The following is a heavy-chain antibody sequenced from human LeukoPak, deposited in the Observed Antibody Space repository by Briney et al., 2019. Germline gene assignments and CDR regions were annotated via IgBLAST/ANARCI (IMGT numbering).Heavy chain of an antibody. CDR3: AREYSSSYGIDY. V-gene: IGHV3-74*01. J-gene: IGHJ4*02. D-gene: IGHD6-6*01. Sequence: GGSLRLSCAASGFTFSSYWMHWVRQAPGKGLVWVSRINSDGSGTGYADSVKGRFTISRDNAKNTLSLQMNSLRAEDTAVYYCAREYSSSYGIDYWGQGTLVTVSS. CDR1: GFTFSSYW. CDR2: INSDGSGT.